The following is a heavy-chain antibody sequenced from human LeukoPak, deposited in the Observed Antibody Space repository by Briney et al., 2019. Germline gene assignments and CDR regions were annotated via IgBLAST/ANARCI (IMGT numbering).Heavy chain of an antibody. D-gene: IGHD2-21*01. V-gene: IGHV3-15*01. CDR1: GFTFSNVW. J-gene: IGHJ4*02. Sequence: GGSLRLSCAASGFTFSNVWMSWVRQVPGKGLEWVGRIRRKTDGETTDHAAPVKGRFTISRDDSKNTLYLQMNSLKTENTAVYYCVTDLVIKGYFDYWGQGALVTVSS. CDR2: IRRKTDGETT. CDR3: VTDLVIKGYFDY.